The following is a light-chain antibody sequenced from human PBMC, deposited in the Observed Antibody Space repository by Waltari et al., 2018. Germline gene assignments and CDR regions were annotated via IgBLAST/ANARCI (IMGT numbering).Light chain of an antibody. V-gene: IGKV3-15*01. CDR1: QSVSSN. CDR3: QQYNNWPRMYT. CDR2: GAS. J-gene: IGKJ2*01. Sequence: EIVMTQSPATLSVSPGERATLSCRASQSVSSNLAWYQQKPGQGPGLLIYGASTRATGIPSRFSGSGSGTEFTLTISSLQSEDFAVYYCQQYNNWPRMYTFGQGTKLEIK.